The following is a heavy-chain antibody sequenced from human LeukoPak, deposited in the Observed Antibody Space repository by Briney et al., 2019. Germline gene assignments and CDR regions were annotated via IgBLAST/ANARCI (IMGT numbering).Heavy chain of an antibody. J-gene: IGHJ5*02. CDR1: GGSISSYY. CDR2: IYYSGST. CDR3: ASVRGYSSGWYASGFDP. D-gene: IGHD6-19*01. V-gene: IGHV4-59*08. Sequence: SETLSLTCTVSGGSISSYYWSWIRQPPGKGLEWIGYIYYSGSTNSNPSLKSRVTISVDTSKNQLSLKLTSVTAADTAVYYCASVRGYSSGWYASGFDPWGQGTLVTVSS.